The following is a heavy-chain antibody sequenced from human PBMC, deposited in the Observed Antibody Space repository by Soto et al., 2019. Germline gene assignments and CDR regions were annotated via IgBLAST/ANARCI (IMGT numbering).Heavy chain of an antibody. CDR2: IYYSGST. CDR1: GGSFSGYY. CDR3: AREAVAATNNWFDP. D-gene: IGHD2-15*01. V-gene: IGHV4-34*09. J-gene: IGHJ5*02. Sequence: SETLSLTCAVYGGSFSGYYWTWIRQPPGKGLEWIGYIYYSGSTYYNPSLKSRVTISVDTSKNQFSLKLSSVTAADTAVYYCAREAVAATNNWFDPWGQGTLVTVSS.